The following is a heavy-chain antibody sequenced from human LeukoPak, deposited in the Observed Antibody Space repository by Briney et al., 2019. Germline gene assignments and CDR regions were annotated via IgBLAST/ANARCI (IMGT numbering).Heavy chain of an antibody. V-gene: IGHV4-59*08. J-gene: IGHJ5*02. Sequence: SETLSLTCTVSSGSMTGYYWAWIRQPPGKRLEWIGYVHPSGGTKYNPSLKSRVTVSIDMSKNQFSLNLRSVTAADTAAYYCAKLANCGDDCYDRPHWFDPWGQGRLVTVSS. D-gene: IGHD2-21*02. CDR3: AKLANCGDDCYDRPHWFDP. CDR1: SGSMTGYY. CDR2: VHPSGGT.